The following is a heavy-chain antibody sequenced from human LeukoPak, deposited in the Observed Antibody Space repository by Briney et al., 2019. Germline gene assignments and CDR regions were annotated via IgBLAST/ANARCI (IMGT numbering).Heavy chain of an antibody. J-gene: IGHJ4*02. Sequence: ASVKVSCKASGGTFSSYAISWVRQAPGQGLEWMGGIIPIFGTANYAQKFQGRVTMTRDTSTSTVYMELSSLRSEDTAVYYCARDGNSAAAGPFDYWGQGTLVTVSS. CDR1: GGTFSSYA. CDR3: ARDGNSAAAGPFDY. CDR2: IIPIFGTA. V-gene: IGHV1-69*05. D-gene: IGHD6-13*01.